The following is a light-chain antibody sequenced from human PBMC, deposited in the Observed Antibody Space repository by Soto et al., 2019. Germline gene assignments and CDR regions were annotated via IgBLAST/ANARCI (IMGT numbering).Light chain of an antibody. V-gene: IGKV3-20*01. Sequence: EIVLTQSPGTLSLSPGERATLSCRASQSFAGSDLAWYQQKPGQAPRLLIYGVSIRATGIPDRFSGGGSGMHFTLTISRLEPEDFAVYYCQQYGASRTFGQGTKVEIK. CDR3: QQYGASRT. CDR1: QSFAGSD. J-gene: IGKJ1*01. CDR2: GVS.